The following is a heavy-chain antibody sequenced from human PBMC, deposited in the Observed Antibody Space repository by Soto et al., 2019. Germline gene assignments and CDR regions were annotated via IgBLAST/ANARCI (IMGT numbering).Heavy chain of an antibody. CDR1: GFTFSSYA. CDR2: ISGSGGST. V-gene: IGHV3-23*01. J-gene: IGHJ4*02. CDR3: AKARGYYDSSGYYHQYYFDY. D-gene: IGHD3-22*01. Sequence: EVQLLESGGGLVQPGGSLRLSCSASGFTFSSYAMIWVRQAPGKGLECVSAISGSGGSTYYADSVKGRFTISRDNSKNTLYLQMNSLSDEDTDVYYCAKARGYYDSSGYYHQYYFDYWGQGTLVTVSS.